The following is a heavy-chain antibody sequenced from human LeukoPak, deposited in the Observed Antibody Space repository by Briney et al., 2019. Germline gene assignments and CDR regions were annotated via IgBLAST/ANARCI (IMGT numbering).Heavy chain of an antibody. CDR3: ARRGDRSGYYGGPFAY. CDR2: IGGSGDST. Sequence: GGSLRLSCAASGFTFSSYAMSWVRQAPGKGLEWVSAIGGSGDSTYYADSVKGRFTISRDNSKNTLYLQMNSLRAEDTAVYYCARRGDRSGYYGGPFAYWGQGTLVTVSS. CDR1: GFTFSSYA. D-gene: IGHD3-22*01. J-gene: IGHJ4*02. V-gene: IGHV3-23*01.